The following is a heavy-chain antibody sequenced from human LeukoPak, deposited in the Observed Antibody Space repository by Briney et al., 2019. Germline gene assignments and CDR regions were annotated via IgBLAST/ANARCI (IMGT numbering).Heavy chain of an antibody. CDR2: IYYSGST. D-gene: IGHD3-22*01. CDR3: ARGVIFDY. J-gene: IGHJ4*02. CDR1: GGSISSYY. Sequence: PSETLSLTCTVSGGSISSYYWSWIRQPPGKGLEWIGYIYYSGSTNYNPSLKSRVTISVDTSKNQFSLKLSSVTAADTAVYYCARGVIFDYWGQGTLVTASS. V-gene: IGHV4-59*01.